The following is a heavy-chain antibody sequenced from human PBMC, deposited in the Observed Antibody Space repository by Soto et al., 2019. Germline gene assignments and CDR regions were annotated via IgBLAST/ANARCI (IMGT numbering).Heavy chain of an antibody. CDR2: VPHSGRT. V-gene: IGHV4-59*13. CDR3: ARVAMENYHDMWSGSTSSALDV. J-gene: IGHJ6*02. D-gene: IGHD3-3*01. Sequence: PSETLSLTCKVSGGSMRGYSWSWIRQTPGEGLEWIGYVPHSGRTDYSPSLKNRVTISLDMSKNHFALHVNSVDPADTAVYYCARVAMENYHDMWSGSTSSALDVWGQGTTVTVYS. CDR1: GGSMRGYS.